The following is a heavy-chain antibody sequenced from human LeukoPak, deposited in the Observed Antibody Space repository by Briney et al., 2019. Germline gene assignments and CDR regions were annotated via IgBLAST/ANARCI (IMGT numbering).Heavy chain of an antibody. J-gene: IGHJ6*02. V-gene: IGHV4-59*01. D-gene: IGHD6-19*01. CDR3: ARVPAGGSSGWYFNYYYGMDV. Sequence: PSETLSLTCTVSGGSISSYYWSWIRQPPGKGLERIGYIYYSGSTNYNPSLKSRVTISVDTSKNQFSLKLSSVTAADTAVYYCARVPAGGSSGWYFNYYYGMDVWGQGTTVTVSS. CDR1: GGSISSYY. CDR2: IYYSGST.